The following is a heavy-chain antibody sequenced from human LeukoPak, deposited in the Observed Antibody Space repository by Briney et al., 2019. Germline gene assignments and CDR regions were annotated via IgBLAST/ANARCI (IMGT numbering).Heavy chain of an antibody. CDR2: IYTSGST. V-gene: IGHV4-61*02. CDR3: AKATGSGSYLFEY. CDR1: GGSISSGSYY. Sequence: PSETLSLTCTVSGGSISSGSYYWSWIRQPAGKGLEWIGRIYTSGSTNYNPSLKSRVTISLDTSKNQFSLKLSSVTAADTAVYYCAKATGSGSYLFEYCGQGTLITVSS. J-gene: IGHJ4*02. D-gene: IGHD3-10*01.